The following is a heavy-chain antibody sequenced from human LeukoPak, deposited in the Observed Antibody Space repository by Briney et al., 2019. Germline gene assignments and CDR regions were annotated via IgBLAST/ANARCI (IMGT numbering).Heavy chain of an antibody. J-gene: IGHJ4*02. CDR2: ISAYNGDT. CDR1: GYSFASYG. CDR3: ATGWSGYFASLDY. D-gene: IGHD3-3*01. Sequence: GASVKVSCKASGYSFASYGIHWVRQAPGQGLEWMGWISAYNGDTDCAQNLQGRVAMTTDTSTSTAYMELRSLRSDDTAVYYCATGWSGYFASLDYWGQGTLVTVAS. V-gene: IGHV1-18*01.